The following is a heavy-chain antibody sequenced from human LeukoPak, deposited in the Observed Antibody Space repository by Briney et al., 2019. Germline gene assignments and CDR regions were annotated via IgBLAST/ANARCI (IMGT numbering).Heavy chain of an antibody. CDR3: AKDRGEVPARGWFDP. Sequence: GGSLRLSCAASGTTFSSYAMSWVRQAPGKGLEWVSVISGSGAGTYYTDSVKGRFTISRDNSKNTLYLQMNSLRAEDTAVYYCAKDRGEVPARGWFDPWGQGTLVTVSS. CDR2: ISGSGAGT. V-gene: IGHV3-23*01. D-gene: IGHD2-2*01. CDR1: GTTFSSYA. J-gene: IGHJ5*02.